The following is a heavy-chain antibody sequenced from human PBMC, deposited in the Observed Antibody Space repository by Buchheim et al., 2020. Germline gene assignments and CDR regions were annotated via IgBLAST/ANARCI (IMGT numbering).Heavy chain of an antibody. CDR2: IKEDESQK. V-gene: IGHV3-7*01. CDR1: GFPFSGYW. D-gene: IGHD6-13*01. Sequence: EVQLVESGGGLVQPGGSLRLSCAASGFPFSGYWMSWLRQLPGKGLEWVANIKEDESQKKYVDSVKGRFTISRDNAKNSLYLQMRSLRVEDTAVYYCAREDRWDSTDIWGRGTL. CDR3: AREDRWDSTDI. J-gene: IGHJ2*01.